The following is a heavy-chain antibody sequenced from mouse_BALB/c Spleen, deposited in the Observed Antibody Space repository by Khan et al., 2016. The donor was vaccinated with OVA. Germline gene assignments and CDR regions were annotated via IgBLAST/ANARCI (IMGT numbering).Heavy chain of an antibody. CDR1: GFTFSSYT. CDR3: ARSNYGTFAY. J-gene: IGHJ3*01. CDR2: ISSGGDNT. V-gene: IGHV5-9*03. D-gene: IGHD2-1*01. Sequence: EVELVESGGGLVKPGGSLKLSCAASGFTFSSYTMSWVRQTPEKRLEWVATISSGGDNTYYPDSVKGRFTISRDNAKTNRYLQMSSLRSEDTALYYCARSNYGTFAYWGQGTLVTVSA.